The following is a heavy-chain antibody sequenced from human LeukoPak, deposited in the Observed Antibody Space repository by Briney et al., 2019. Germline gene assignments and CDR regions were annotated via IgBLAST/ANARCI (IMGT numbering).Heavy chain of an antibody. J-gene: IGHJ4*02. CDR3: AKGEVAVVAASPEY. Sequence: GGSLRLSCAASGFTFSSYSMNWVRQSPGKGLEWVAVISYDGLYKYSADSVQDRFNISRDNSKNTLYLQMNSLRREDTALYYCAKGEVAVVAASPEYWGQGTLVTVSS. CDR2: ISYDGLYK. D-gene: IGHD2-15*01. CDR1: GFTFSSYS. V-gene: IGHV3-30*18.